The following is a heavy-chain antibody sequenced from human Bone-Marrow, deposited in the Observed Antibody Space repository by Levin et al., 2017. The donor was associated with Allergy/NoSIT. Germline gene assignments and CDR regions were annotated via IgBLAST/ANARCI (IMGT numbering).Heavy chain of an antibody. V-gene: IGHV3-48*03. Sequence: PGGSLRLSCAASGFTFSTYEMNWVRQAPGKGLEWVSYIISGGNKIYYSDSVKGRFTISRDNAKNSLYLQMNSLRLEDTAVYYCAGGSPNHLIYWGQGTLVTVSS. CDR1: GFTFSTYE. CDR3: AGGSPNHLIY. J-gene: IGHJ4*02. D-gene: IGHD1-14*01. CDR2: IISGGNKI.